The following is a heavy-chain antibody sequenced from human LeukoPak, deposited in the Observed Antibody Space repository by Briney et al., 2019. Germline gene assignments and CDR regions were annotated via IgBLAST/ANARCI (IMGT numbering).Heavy chain of an antibody. CDR2: IYYSGST. CDR1: GGSISSSSYY. J-gene: IGHJ4*02. V-gene: IGHV4-39*01. Sequence: SETLSLTCTVSGGSISSSSYYWGWIRQPPGKGLEWIGSIYYSGSTYYNPSLKSRVTISVDTSKNQFSLKLSSVTAADTAVYYCVRRRPPAMVDYWGQGTLVTVSS. CDR3: VRRRPPAMVDY. D-gene: IGHD5-18*01.